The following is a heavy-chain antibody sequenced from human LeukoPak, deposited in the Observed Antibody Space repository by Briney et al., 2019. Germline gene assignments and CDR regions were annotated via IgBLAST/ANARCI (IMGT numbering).Heavy chain of an antibody. Sequence: GGSLRLSCAASGITFSNYAMSWVRQAPGKGLEWVSIIGYRGGSIYYAYFVKGRFTISRDNSKNTLSLQMNGLRPEDTAVYYCAKSWGSTRPYYNYMDVWGKGTTVTVSS. D-gene: IGHD1-26*01. CDR1: GITFSNYA. CDR2: IGYRGGSI. V-gene: IGHV3-23*01. CDR3: AKSWGSTRPYYNYMDV. J-gene: IGHJ6*03.